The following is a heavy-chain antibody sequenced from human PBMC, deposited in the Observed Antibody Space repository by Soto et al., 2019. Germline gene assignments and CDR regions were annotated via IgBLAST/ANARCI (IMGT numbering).Heavy chain of an antibody. CDR3: ARVLLVRGGGYDFWSGYAFDI. V-gene: IGHV1-3*01. CDR1: GYTFTSYA. D-gene: IGHD3-3*01. Sequence: ASVKVSCKASGYTFTSYAMHWVRQAPGQRLEWMGWINAGNGNTKYSQKFQGRVTITRETSASTAYMELSSLRSEDTAVDYCARVLLVRGGGYDFWSGYAFDIWGQGTMVTVSS. CDR2: INAGNGNT. J-gene: IGHJ3*02.